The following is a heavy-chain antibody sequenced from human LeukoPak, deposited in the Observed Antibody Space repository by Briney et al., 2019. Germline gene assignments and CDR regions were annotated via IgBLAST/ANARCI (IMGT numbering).Heavy chain of an antibody. J-gene: IGHJ2*01. CDR1: GVAISGYY. CDR2: IYYSGSS. V-gene: IGHV4-59*01. CDR3: ARDSPMVRGLIGYFDL. D-gene: IGHD3-10*01. Sequence: PSETLSLTCTVSGVAISGYYWSWIRQPPGKGLVWIGYIYYSGSSNYNPSLKSRVTIAVDTSKNQFALNLTSVTAADTAEYYCARDSPMVRGLIGYFDLWGRGTLVTVSS.